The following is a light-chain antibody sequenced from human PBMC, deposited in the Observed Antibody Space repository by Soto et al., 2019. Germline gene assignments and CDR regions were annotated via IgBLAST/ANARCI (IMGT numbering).Light chain of an antibody. CDR3: HQYNSWPRGT. V-gene: IGKV3-20*01. CDR2: GAS. J-gene: IGKJ3*01. Sequence: EIVLTQSPGTLSLSPGERATLSCRASQSVTSSYLAWYQQKPGQAPRLLIYGASSRATGVPGRFSGSGSGTDFTLTIGRLEPEDFAVYYCHQYNSWPRGTFGPGTKVEIK. CDR1: QSVTSSY.